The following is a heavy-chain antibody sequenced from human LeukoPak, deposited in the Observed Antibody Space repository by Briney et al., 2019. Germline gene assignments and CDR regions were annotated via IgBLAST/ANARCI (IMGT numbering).Heavy chain of an antibody. CDR3: TRDHNYAFDY. CDR2: ISSISGTI. CDR1: GFTFSSYS. Sequence: GGSLRLSCAASGFTFSSYSMNWVRQAPGKGLEWVSYISSISGTINYADSVKGRFTISGDNARNSLFLQMNSLRAEDTAVYYCTRDHNYAFDYWGQGTLVTVSS. V-gene: IGHV3-48*01. J-gene: IGHJ4*02. D-gene: IGHD5-18*01.